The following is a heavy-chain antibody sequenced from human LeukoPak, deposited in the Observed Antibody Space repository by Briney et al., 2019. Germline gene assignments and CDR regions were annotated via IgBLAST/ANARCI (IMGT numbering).Heavy chain of an antibody. V-gene: IGHV4-39*07. D-gene: IGHD5-12*01. CDR1: GGSISSSSYY. CDR2: IYYSGST. J-gene: IGHJ4*02. Sequence: SETLSLTCTVSGGSISSSSYYWGWIRQPPGKGLEWIGSIYYSGSTYYNPSLKSRVTISVDTSKNQFSLKLSSVTAADTAVYYCARDLDIVATIPGYWGQGTLVTVSS. CDR3: ARDLDIVATIPGY.